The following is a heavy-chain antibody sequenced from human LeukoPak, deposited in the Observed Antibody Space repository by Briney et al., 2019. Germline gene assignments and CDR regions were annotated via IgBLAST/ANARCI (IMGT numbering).Heavy chain of an antibody. J-gene: IGHJ5*02. CDR3: AKFSAGTSWFDP. Sequence: GGSLRLSCAASGFTFSSYAMHWVRQAPGKGLEWVAVISYDGNNKYYADSVKGRFTISRDNSKNTLYLQMNSLRAEDTAVYYCAKFSAGTSWFDPWGQGTLVTVSS. CDR1: GFTFSSYA. D-gene: IGHD6-13*01. CDR2: ISYDGNNK. V-gene: IGHV3-30-3*02.